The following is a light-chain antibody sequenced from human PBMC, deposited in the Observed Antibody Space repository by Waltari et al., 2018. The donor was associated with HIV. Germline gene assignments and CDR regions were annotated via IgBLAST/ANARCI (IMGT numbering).Light chain of an antibody. CDR2: DVS. CDR3: SSYTSSSTV. V-gene: IGLV2-14*01. J-gene: IGLJ3*02. Sequence: SALPPPASVSGSPGPSITISCTGARSHVRGYNYLSWYHQHPGKAPKLMIYDVSNRPSGVSNRFSGSKSGNTASLTISGLQAEDEADYYCSSYTSSSTVFGGGTKLTVL. CDR1: RSHVRGYNY.